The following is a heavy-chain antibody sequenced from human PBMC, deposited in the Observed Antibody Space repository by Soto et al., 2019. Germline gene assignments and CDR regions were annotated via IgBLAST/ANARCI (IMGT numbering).Heavy chain of an antibody. CDR3: AKERGYCSSTSCRKDYYYYYGMDV. D-gene: IGHD2-2*01. J-gene: IGHJ6*02. CDR1: GFTFSSYG. Sequence: QVQLVESGGGVVQHGRSLRLSCAASGFTFSSYGMHWVRQAPGKGLEWVAVISYDGSNKYYADSVKGRFTISRDNSKNTLYLQMNSLRAEDTAVYYCAKERGYCSSTSCRKDYYYYYGMDVWGQGTTVTVSS. V-gene: IGHV3-30*18. CDR2: ISYDGSNK.